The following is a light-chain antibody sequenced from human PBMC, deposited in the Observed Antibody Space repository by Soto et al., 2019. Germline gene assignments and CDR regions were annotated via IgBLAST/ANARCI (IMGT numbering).Light chain of an antibody. Sequence: DIVLTQSPGTLSLSPGERATLSCRASQSVSSSNLAWYQQKPAQAPRLLIFATSRRATDIPDRFSGSGSGTDFTLAIRRLEPEDFAVYYCQQHGTSPITFGQGTRLEIK. CDR2: ATS. V-gene: IGKV3-20*01. J-gene: IGKJ5*01. CDR3: QQHGTSPIT. CDR1: QSVSSSN.